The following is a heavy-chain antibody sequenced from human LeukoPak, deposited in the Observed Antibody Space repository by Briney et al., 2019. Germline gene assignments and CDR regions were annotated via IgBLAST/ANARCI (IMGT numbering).Heavy chain of an antibody. CDR3: AREFSGILDY. J-gene: IGHJ4*02. CDR2: ISYDGSKK. Sequence: PGRSLRLSCAASGFTFSSYAMHWVRQAPGKGLEWVAVISYDGSKKYYADSVKGRFTISRDNSKNTLYLQMNSLGAEDTAVYYCAREFSGILDYWGQGTLVTVSS. V-gene: IGHV3-30*04. CDR1: GFTFSSYA.